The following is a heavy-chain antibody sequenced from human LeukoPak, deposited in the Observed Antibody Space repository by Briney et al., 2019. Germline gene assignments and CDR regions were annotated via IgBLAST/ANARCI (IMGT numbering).Heavy chain of an antibody. CDR2: ISWNSGSI. J-gene: IGHJ4*02. Sequence: GGSLRLSCAASGFTFDDYAMHWVRQAPGKGLEWVSGISWNSGSIGYAGSVKGRFTISRDNAKNSLYLQMNSLRAEDTALYYCAKGITLTPAYYFDYWGQGTLVTVSS. CDR3: AKGITLTPAYYFDY. D-gene: IGHD3-16*01. CDR1: GFTFDDYA. V-gene: IGHV3-9*01.